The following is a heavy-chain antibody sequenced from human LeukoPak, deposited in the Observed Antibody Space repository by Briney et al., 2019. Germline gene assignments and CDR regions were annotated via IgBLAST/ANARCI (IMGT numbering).Heavy chain of an antibody. CDR1: GYTFTDYY. CDR2: INPNSGDR. CDR3: ARAVIRGIHFDY. Sequence: RASVKVSCKASGYTFTDYYVHCVRQAPGQGLEWVGRINPNSGDRNYAQKFQGRVTMTRDTSISTAYMELSSLRSDDTAVYYCARAVIRGIHFDYWGQGTLVTVSS. J-gene: IGHJ4*02. V-gene: IGHV1-2*06. D-gene: IGHD3-10*01.